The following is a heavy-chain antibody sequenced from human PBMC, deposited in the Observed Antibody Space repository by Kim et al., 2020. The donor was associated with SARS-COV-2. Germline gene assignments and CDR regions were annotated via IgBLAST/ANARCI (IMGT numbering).Heavy chain of an antibody. D-gene: IGHD6-19*01. Sequence: DSNPSLPDRVTNSINPSKNQFSLRLNSVTAAETAVYYCARLSRGWYYFDCWGQGTLVTVSS. CDR3: ARLSRGWYYFDC. V-gene: IGHV4-39*01. J-gene: IGHJ4*02.